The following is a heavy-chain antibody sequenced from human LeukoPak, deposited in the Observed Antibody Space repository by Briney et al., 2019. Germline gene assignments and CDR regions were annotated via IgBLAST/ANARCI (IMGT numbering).Heavy chain of an antibody. Sequence: ASVKVSCKASGYTFIDYYIHWVRQAPGQGLEWMERINPNSGGSNYAQNFQGRVTMTRDTSISTAYMELSSLRSEDTAVYYCARTYYDFWSGLGVFDYWGQGTLVTVSS. J-gene: IGHJ4*02. CDR1: GYTFIDYY. CDR2: INPNSGGS. D-gene: IGHD3-3*01. V-gene: IGHV1-2*06. CDR3: ARTYYDFWSGLGVFDY.